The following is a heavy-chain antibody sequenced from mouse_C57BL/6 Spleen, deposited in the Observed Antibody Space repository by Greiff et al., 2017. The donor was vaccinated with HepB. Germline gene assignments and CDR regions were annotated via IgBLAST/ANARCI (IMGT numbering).Heavy chain of an antibody. Sequence: EVQLQQSGPELVKPGASVKMSCKASGYTFTDYNMHWVKQSHGKSLEWIGYINPNNGGTSYNQKFKGKATLTVNKSSSTAYMELRSLTSEYSAVYYCARIELAHFDYWGQGTTLTVSS. J-gene: IGHJ2*01. V-gene: IGHV1-22*01. CDR3: ARIELAHFDY. CDR2: INPNNGGT. CDR1: GYTFTDYN.